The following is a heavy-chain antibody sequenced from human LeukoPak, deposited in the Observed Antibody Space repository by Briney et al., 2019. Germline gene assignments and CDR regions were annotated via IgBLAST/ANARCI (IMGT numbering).Heavy chain of an antibody. D-gene: IGHD3-22*01. J-gene: IGHJ4*02. Sequence: GTSLRLSCAASGFTFSSYGMHWVRQAPGKGLEWVAVIWYDGSNKYYADSVKGRFTISRDNSKNTLYLQMNSLRAEDTAVYYCATGGGHDSSPIDYWGQGTLVTVSS. CDR3: ATGGGHDSSPIDY. CDR2: IWYDGSNK. CDR1: GFTFSSYG. V-gene: IGHV3-33*01.